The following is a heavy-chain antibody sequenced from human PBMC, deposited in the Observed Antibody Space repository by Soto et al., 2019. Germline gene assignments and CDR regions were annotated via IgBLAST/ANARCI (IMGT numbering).Heavy chain of an antibody. D-gene: IGHD4-17*01. Sequence: TSETLSLTCTVSGGSISSYYWSWIRQPPGKGLEWIGYIYYSGSTNYNPSLKSRVTISVDTSKNQFSLKLSSVTAADTAVYYCARGGDGSGAKYYYYGMDVWGLYHFDSWGQGSLVTVSS. CDR2: IYYSGST. V-gene: IGHV4-59*01. J-gene: IGHJ4*02. CDR1: GGSISSYY. CDR3: ARGGDGSGAKYYYYGMDVWGLYHFDS.